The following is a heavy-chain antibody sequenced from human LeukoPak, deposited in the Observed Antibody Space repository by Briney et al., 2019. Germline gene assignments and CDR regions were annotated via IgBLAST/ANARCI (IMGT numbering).Heavy chain of an antibody. J-gene: IGHJ4*02. D-gene: IGHD1-14*01. CDR3: ARHLLRTSTSFDY. V-gene: IGHV4-34*01. Sequence: SETLSLTCAVYDGSFSGYYWSWIRQLPGKGLEWIGEINHSGRTNYNPSLKSRVTISVDTSKNQFSLKLSSVTAADTAVYYCARHLLRTSTSFDYWDQGNLVTVSS. CDR1: DGSFSGYY. CDR2: INHSGRT.